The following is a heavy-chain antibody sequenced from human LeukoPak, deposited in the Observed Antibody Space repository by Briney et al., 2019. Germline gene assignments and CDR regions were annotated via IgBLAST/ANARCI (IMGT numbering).Heavy chain of an antibody. CDR1: GFTFTEYY. D-gene: IGHD6-19*01. CDR3: ARETVAGTFDY. Sequence: GVSLRLSCAASGFTFTEYYMSCIRQTPGKGLEWVSDISSSGDILSYADSIQGRFTISRDNAKNSLYLQMNSLRPDDTAVYYCARETVAGTFDYWGQGTLVTVSS. V-gene: IGHV3-11*01. J-gene: IGHJ4*02. CDR2: ISSSGDIL.